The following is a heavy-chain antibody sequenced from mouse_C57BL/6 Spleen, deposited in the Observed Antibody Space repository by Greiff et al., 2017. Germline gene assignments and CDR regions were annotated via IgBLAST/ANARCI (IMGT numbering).Heavy chain of an antibody. D-gene: IGHD1-1*01. CDR3: ASGTTVVAFYAMDY. CDR2: ISYDGSN. V-gene: IGHV3-6*01. CDR1: GYSITSGYY. Sequence: EVQLQESGPGLVKPSQSLSLTCSVTGYSITSGYYWNWIRQFPGNKLEWMGYISYDGSNNYNPSLKNRISITRDTSKNQFFLKLNSVTTEDTATYYCASGTTVVAFYAMDYWGQGTSVTVSS. J-gene: IGHJ4*01.